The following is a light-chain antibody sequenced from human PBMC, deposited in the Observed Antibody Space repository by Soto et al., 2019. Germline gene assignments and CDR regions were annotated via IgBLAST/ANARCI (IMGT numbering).Light chain of an antibody. V-gene: IGKV2-29*03. CDR2: EVS. CDR3: MQGTQLPLT. CDR1: QSLLHSDGKTY. J-gene: IGKJ3*01. Sequence: DIVMTQPPLSLSVTPGQPASISCKSSQSLLHSDGKTYLYWYLQKPGQSPQLLIYEVSKRFSGVPERFSGSGSGTDFTLKISRVEAEDVGVYYCMQGTQLPLTFGPLTKVDIK.